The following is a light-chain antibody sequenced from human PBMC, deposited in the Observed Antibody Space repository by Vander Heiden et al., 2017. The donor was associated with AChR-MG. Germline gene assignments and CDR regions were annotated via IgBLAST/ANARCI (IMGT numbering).Light chain of an antibody. J-gene: IGKJ1*01. CDR3: QQRDNWPRT. CDR2: DAS. Sequence: EIVLTQSPATLSLSPGERATLSCRASQSVLTFLAWYQHKPGQPPRLLISDASNRATGIPARFSGSGYGTDFTLTISTLGPEDFAVYYCQQRDNWPRTFGQGTRVEIK. CDR1: QSVLTF. V-gene: IGKV3-11*01.